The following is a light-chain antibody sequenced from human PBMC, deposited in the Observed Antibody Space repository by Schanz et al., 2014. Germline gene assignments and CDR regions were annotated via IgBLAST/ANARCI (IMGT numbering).Light chain of an antibody. CDR3: QQYGNSLWT. CDR1: QSISSTY. J-gene: IGKJ1*01. V-gene: IGKV3-20*01. CDR2: GAS. Sequence: EIVLTQSPGTLSLSPGERATLSCRASQSISSTYLVWYQQKPGQAPRLLIYGASSRATGIPDRFSGSGFGTDFTLTISRLEPEDFAVYYCQQYGNSLWTFGQGTKVEIK.